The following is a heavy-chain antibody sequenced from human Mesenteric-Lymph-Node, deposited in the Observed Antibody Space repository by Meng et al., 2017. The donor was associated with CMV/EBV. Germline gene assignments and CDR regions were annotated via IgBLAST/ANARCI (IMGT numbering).Heavy chain of an antibody. Sequence: GGSLRLSCAASGFTFSSYWMHWVRQAPGKGLVWVSCINSVGYIYHADSVKGRLTIFRNNSKNTLYVQLSSLRAEDTAVYFCAKDGITTFGVVVPFDFWGQGTLVTVSS. CDR3: AKDGITTFGVVVPFDF. CDR1: GFTFSSYW. J-gene: IGHJ4*02. CDR2: INSVGYI. D-gene: IGHD3-3*01. V-gene: IGHV3-21*01.